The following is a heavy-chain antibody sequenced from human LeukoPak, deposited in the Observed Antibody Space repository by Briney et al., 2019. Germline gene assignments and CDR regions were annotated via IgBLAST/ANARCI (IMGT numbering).Heavy chain of an antibody. CDR1: GGSISSYY. J-gene: IGHJ5*02. V-gene: IGHV4-59*08. Sequence: SETLSLTCTVSGGSISSYYWSWIRQPPGKGLEWIGYIYYSGSTNYNPSLKSRVTISADTSKNQFSLKLSSVTAADTAVYYCARRMRPIAAAGTFDPWGQGTLVTVSS. D-gene: IGHD6-13*01. CDR2: IYYSGST. CDR3: ARRMRPIAAAGTFDP.